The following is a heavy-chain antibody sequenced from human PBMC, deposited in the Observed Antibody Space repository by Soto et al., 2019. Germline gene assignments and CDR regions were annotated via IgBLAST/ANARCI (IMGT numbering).Heavy chain of an antibody. CDR1: NGSIGSYY. CDR3: ARVGRLITAAGLLDA. D-gene: IGHD6-13*01. Sequence: SETLSLTCTLSNGSIGSYYWTWIRQPPGKGLEWIGHIYYSGSTNYNPSLKSRLTLSLDTSKNQFSSKLTSVTAADTAVYYCARVGRLITAAGLLDAWGQGTLVTVSS. V-gene: IGHV4-59*01. CDR2: IYYSGST. J-gene: IGHJ5*02.